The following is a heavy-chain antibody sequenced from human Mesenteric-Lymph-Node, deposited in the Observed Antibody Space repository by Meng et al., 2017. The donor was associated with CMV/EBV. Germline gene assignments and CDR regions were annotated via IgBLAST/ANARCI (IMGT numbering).Heavy chain of an antibody. CDR2: ISSSSSFI. V-gene: IGHV3-21*01. CDR1: GFTFSSYS. Sequence: GGSLRLSGAASGFTFSSYSMNWVRQAPGKGLEWVSSISSSSSFIYYADSMKGRFTISRDNAKNSLYLQMNSLRADDTAVYYCAREANGDYHFAYWGQGALVTVSS. J-gene: IGHJ4*02. CDR3: AREANGDYHFAY. D-gene: IGHD4-17*01.